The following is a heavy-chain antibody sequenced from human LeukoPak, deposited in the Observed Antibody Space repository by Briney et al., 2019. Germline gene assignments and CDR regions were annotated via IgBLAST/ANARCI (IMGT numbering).Heavy chain of an antibody. J-gene: IGHJ6*03. CDR3: ASGAHPAYCSGGSCLYFYYMDV. Sequence: GASVKVSCKASGYTFTGYYMHWVRQAPGQGLEWMGWINPNSGGTNYAQKLRGRVTMTRDTSISTAYMELSRLRSDDTAVYYCASGAHPAYCSGGSCLYFYYMDVWGKGTTVTVSS. D-gene: IGHD2-15*01. CDR2: INPNSGGT. V-gene: IGHV1-2*02. CDR1: GYTFTGYY.